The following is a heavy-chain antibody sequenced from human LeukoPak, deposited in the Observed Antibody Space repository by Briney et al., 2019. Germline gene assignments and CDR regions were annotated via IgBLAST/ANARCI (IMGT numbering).Heavy chain of an antibody. D-gene: IGHD2-2*01. CDR3: ARGPPVPAAMSYFDY. J-gene: IGHJ4*02. Sequence: GASVKVSCKASGYTFTSYDINWVRQATGQGLEWMGWMNPNSGNTGYAQKFQGRVTITRNTSISTAYMELSSLRSEDTAVYYCARGPPVPAAMSYFDYWGQGTLVTVSS. V-gene: IGHV1-8*03. CDR1: GYTFTSYD. CDR2: MNPNSGNT.